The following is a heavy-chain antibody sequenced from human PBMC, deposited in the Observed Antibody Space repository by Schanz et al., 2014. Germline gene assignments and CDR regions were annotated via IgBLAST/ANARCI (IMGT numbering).Heavy chain of an antibody. CDR2: INPSGGST. D-gene: IGHD6-13*01. V-gene: IGHV1-46*03. CDR3: ARDGVDAAAGGNY. CDR1: GYTFTSDS. J-gene: IGHJ4*02. Sequence: QVQLVQSGAEVKKPGASVKVSCKASGYTFTSDSMHWVRQAPGQGLEWMGMINPSGGSTTYAQKFQGRVTMTRDTSTDTAYLELTSLRSEDTAVYYCARDGVDAAAGGNYWGQGTLVTVSS.